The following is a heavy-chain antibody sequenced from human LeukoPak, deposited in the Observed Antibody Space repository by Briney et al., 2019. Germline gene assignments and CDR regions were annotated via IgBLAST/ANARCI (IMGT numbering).Heavy chain of an antibody. V-gene: IGHV3-30*03. J-gene: IGHJ4*02. CDR3: ARVADYYDSSGYNY. D-gene: IGHD3-22*01. CDR1: GFTFSDYE. Sequence: PGGSLRLSCAASGFTFSDYEMNWVRQAPGKGLEWVAVISYDGSNKYYADSVKGRFTISRDNSKNTLYLQMNSLRAEDTAVYYCARVADYYDSSGYNYWGQGTLVTVSS. CDR2: ISYDGSNK.